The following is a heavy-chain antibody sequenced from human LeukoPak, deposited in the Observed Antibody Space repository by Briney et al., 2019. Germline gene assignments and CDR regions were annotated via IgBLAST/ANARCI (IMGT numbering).Heavy chain of an antibody. V-gene: IGHV4-31*03. CDR2: IYYSGST. D-gene: IGHD5-18*01. CDR3: ARGRSYGNYFDY. CDR1: GGSISSGGYY. J-gene: IGHJ4*02. Sequence: PSQTLSLTCTVSGGSISSGGYYWSWIRQHPGKGLEWIGYIYYSGSTYYNPSLKSRVTISVDTSKNQFSLKLSSVTAADTAVYYRARGRSYGNYFDYGGQGTLVTVSS.